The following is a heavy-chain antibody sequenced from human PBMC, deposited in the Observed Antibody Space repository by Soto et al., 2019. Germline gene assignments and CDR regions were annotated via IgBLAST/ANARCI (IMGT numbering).Heavy chain of an antibody. CDR2: ISGSGDNT. Sequence: GGSLRLSCAASGFTFSSYAMSWVRRAPGKGLEWVSVISGSGDNTYYADSVRGRFTISRDNSKNTLYLQMNSLRAGDTAVYYCARGGYGSGSYYNRVLWFDPWGQGTLVTVSS. CDR3: ARGGYGSGSYYNRVLWFDP. D-gene: IGHD3-10*01. CDR1: GFTFSSYA. J-gene: IGHJ5*02. V-gene: IGHV3-23*01.